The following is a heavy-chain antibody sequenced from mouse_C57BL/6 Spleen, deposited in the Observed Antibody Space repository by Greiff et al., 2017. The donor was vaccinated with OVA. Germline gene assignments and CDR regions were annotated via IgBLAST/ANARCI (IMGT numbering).Heavy chain of an antibody. CDR1: GYTFTDYY. CDR3: ARDYYGSSYPLYAMDY. V-gene: IGHV1-26*01. CDR2: INPNNGGT. D-gene: IGHD1-1*01. J-gene: IGHJ4*01. Sequence: VQLQQSGPELVKPGASVKISCKASGYTFTDYYMNWVKQSHGKSLEWIGDINPNNGGTRYNQKFKGKGTLTVDKSSITAYMELRRLTSEDSAVYYCARDYYGSSYPLYAMDYWGQGTSVTVSS.